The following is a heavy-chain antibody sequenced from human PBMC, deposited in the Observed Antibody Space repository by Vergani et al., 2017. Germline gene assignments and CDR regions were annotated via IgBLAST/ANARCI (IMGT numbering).Heavy chain of an antibody. D-gene: IGHD3-22*01. J-gene: IGHJ4*02. CDR3: ARLPYSSGTFDY. Sequence: EVQLVESGGGLVQPGGSLRLSCATSGFTFSNHWMSWVRQAPGKGLEWVANIKQDGTEKYYVDSVRGRFTISRDNAKNSRQLQMNSLRAEDTAVYYCARLPYSSGTFDYWGQGTLVTVSS. V-gene: IGHV3-7*01. CDR2: IKQDGTEK. CDR1: GFTFSNHW.